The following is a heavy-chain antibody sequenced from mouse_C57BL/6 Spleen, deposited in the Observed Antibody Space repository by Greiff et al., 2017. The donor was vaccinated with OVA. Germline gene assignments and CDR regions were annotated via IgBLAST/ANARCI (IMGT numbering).Heavy chain of an antibody. J-gene: IGHJ3*01. CDR2: IDPSDSYT. V-gene: IGHV1-50*01. D-gene: IGHD2-4*01. CDR1: GYTFTSYW. Sequence: VQLQQPGAELVKPGASVKLSCKASGYTFTSYWMQWVKQRPGQGLEWIGEIDPSDSYTNYNQKFKGKATLTVDTSSSTAYMQLSSLTSEDSAVYYCARFDDYDGFAYWGQGTLVTVSA. CDR3: ARFDDYDGFAY.